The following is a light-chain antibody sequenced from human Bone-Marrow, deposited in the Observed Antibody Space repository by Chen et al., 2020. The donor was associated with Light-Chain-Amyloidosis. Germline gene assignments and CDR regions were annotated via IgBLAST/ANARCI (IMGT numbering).Light chain of an antibody. CDR3: QSADSSGTYEVI. J-gene: IGLJ2*01. CDR2: RDT. V-gene: IGLV3-25*03. Sequence: SSELTQPPSLSVSPVQTARITCSGDDLPTKYAYWYQQKPGQAPVLVIHRDTERPSGISERFSGSSSGTTATLTISGVQAEDEADYHCQSADSSGTYEVIFGGGTKLTVL. CDR1: DLPTKY.